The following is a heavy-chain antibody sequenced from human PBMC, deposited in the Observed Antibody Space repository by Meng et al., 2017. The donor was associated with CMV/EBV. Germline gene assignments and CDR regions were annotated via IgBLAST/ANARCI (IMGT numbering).Heavy chain of an antibody. V-gene: IGHV4-34*01. D-gene: IGHD3-22*01. CDR2: INHSGST. Sequence: GSLRLSCAVYGGSFSGYYWSWIRQPPGKGLERIGEINHSGSTNYNPSLKSRVTISVDTSKNQFSLKLSSVTAADTAVYYCARVAEGYYYDSSGYRPPFDYWGQGTLVTVSS. CDR1: GGSFSGYY. CDR3: ARVAEGYYYDSSGYRPPFDY. J-gene: IGHJ4*02.